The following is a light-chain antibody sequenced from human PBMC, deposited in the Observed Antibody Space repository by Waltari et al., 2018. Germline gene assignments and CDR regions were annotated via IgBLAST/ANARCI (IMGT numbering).Light chain of an antibody. Sequence: DIQMTHSPSSLSASVGDRVTITCRASQGISNSLAWYQQKPGKAPKLLLSAASTLESGVPSRFRGSGSGTDYTLTISSLQPEDFATYYCQQYYHTRQITFGPGTKVDFK. CDR3: QQYYHTRQIT. CDR1: QGISNS. V-gene: IGKV1-NL1*01. CDR2: AAS. J-gene: IGKJ3*01.